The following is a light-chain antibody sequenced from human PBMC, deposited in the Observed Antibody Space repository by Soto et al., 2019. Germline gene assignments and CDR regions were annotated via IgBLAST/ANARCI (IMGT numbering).Light chain of an antibody. CDR1: QSVGGD. J-gene: IGKJ4*01. Sequence: EIVMTQSPATLSVSPGERATLSFRASQSVGGDLAWYQQKPGQAPRLLIYGASSRAPGIPDRFSGSGSGTEFTLTISSLQSEDSAVYYCQQYENWPQLTFGGGTKVDIK. V-gene: IGKV3-15*01. CDR3: QQYENWPQLT. CDR2: GAS.